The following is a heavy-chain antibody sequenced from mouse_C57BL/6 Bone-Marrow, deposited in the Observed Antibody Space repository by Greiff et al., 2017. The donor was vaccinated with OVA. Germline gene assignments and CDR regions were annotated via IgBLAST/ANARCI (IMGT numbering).Heavy chain of an antibody. Sequence: EVQLLESGGGLVKPGGSLKLSCAASGFTFSSYTMSWVRQTPEKRLEWVATICGGGGNTYYPDSVKGRFTITRDNAKITLYLQMSSLRSEDTALYYCARFGYYALFADWGQGTLVTVSA. D-gene: IGHD2-3*01. CDR1: GFTFSSYT. J-gene: IGHJ3*01. CDR3: ARFGYYALFAD. V-gene: IGHV5-9*01. CDR2: ICGGGGNT.